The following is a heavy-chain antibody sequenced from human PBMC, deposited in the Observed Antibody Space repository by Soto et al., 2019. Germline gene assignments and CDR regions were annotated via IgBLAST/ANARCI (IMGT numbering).Heavy chain of an antibody. V-gene: IGHV4-34*01. J-gene: IGHJ6*02. CDR3: ARGHVLRFLEWLLSPHPEYLYYYYGMDV. CDR2: INHSGST. CDR1: GGSFSGYD. Sequence: XATLSLTCAVYGGSFSGYDLSWIRQPPGKGLEWIGEINHSGSTNYNPSLKCRVTISVDTSKNQFSLKLSSVTAADTAVYYCARGHVLRFLEWLLSPHPEYLYYYYGMDVWGQRTTVNVSS. D-gene: IGHD3-3*01.